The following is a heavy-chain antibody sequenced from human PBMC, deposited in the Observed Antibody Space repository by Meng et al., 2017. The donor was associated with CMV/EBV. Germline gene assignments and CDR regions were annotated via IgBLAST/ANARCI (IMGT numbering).Heavy chain of an antibody. CDR3: ARESMVRGED. CDR2: INHSGST. V-gene: IGHV4-34*01. CDR1: GGSFSGYY. Sequence: VQLQQWGAGLLKPSETLPLTCAVYGGSFSGYYWSWIRQPPGKGLEWIGEINHSGSTNYNPSLKSRVTISVDTSKNQFSLKLSSVTAADTAVYYCARESMVRGEDWGQGTLVTVSS. D-gene: IGHD3-10*01. J-gene: IGHJ4*02.